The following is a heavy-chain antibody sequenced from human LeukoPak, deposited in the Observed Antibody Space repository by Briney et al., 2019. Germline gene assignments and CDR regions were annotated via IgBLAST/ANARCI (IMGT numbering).Heavy chain of an antibody. Sequence: GGSLRLSCAASGFKLNNYGMNWVRQAPGKGLEWVSYISSSGSTIYYADSVKGRFTISRDNSKNTLYLQMNSLRAEDTAVYYCAKVWIYDILTGYYFDYWGQGTLVTVSS. V-gene: IGHV3-48*01. D-gene: IGHD3-9*01. CDR1: GFKLNNYG. CDR2: ISSSGSTI. J-gene: IGHJ4*02. CDR3: AKVWIYDILTGYYFDY.